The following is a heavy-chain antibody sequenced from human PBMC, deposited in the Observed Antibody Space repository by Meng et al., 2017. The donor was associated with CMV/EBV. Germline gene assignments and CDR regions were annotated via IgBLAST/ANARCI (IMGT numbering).Heavy chain of an antibody. J-gene: IGHJ5*02. CDR1: GWSCSGYH. V-gene: IGHV4-34*01. Sequence: QVQLQQWGAGRLQPSEPLSLTWVVDGWSCSGYHENGMRQRPGKGLEWIGEINHSGSTNYNPSLKSRVTISVDTSKNQFSLKLSSVTAADTAVYYCARGRASRFDPWDQGTLATDSS. CDR2: INHSGST. CDR3: ARGRASRFDP.